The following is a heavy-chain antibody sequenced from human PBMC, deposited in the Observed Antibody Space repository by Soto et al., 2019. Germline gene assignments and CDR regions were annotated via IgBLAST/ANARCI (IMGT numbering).Heavy chain of an antibody. CDR2: ISSSGSTI. CDR1: GFTFSSYE. J-gene: IGHJ6*02. Sequence: EVQLVESGGGLVQPGGSLRLSCAASGFTFSSYEMNWVRQAPGKGLEWVSYISSSGSTIYYADSVKGRFTISRDNAKNSLYLQMNSLRAEDTAVYYCARTGLTYGMDVWGQGTTVTVSS. V-gene: IGHV3-48*03. CDR3: ARTGLTYGMDV.